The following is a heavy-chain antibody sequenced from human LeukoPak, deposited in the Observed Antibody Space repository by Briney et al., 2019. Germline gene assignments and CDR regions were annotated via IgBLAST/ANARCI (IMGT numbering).Heavy chain of an antibody. D-gene: IGHD3-10*01. CDR2: IKPDGSEK. V-gene: IGHV3-7*01. Sequence: GGSLRPSCAASGLTFSNHWMNWVRQAPGKGLEWVANIKPDGSEKYYVDSVKGRFTISRDNAKNSLYLQMNSLSAEDTAVYYCLAAGGYWGQGTLVTVSS. CDR3: LAAGGY. CDR1: GLTFSNHW. J-gene: IGHJ4*02.